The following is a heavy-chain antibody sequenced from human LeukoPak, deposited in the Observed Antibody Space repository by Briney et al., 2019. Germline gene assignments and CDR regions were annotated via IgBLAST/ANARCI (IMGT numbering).Heavy chain of an antibody. D-gene: IGHD3-10*01. V-gene: IGHV3-74*01. Sequence: PGGSLRLSCAASGFTFSTYWMHWVRQAPGKGLVWVSHINRAGSTAFYADSVKGRFTISRDNAKNTEYLQMSSLGAEDTAVYYCGRGMIRAYGSDYWGQGTLVTVSS. CDR1: GFTFSTYW. J-gene: IGHJ4*02. CDR2: INRAGSTA. CDR3: GRGMIRAYGSDY.